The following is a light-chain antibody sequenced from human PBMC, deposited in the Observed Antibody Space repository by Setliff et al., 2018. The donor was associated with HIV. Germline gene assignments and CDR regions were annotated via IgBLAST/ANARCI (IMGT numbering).Light chain of an antibody. CDR1: SSNIGDNT. J-gene: IGLJ1*01. CDR2: PDD. CDR3: AAWDDSLKGPV. Sequence: QSVLAPPPSTSGAPGQKVSISCAGSSSNIGDNTVSWYQHRPGTAPKLVIYPDDRRPEGGPARFSGAKSGTSASLAISGLQSEDESDYYCAAWDDSLKGPVFGSGTKV. V-gene: IGLV1-44*01.